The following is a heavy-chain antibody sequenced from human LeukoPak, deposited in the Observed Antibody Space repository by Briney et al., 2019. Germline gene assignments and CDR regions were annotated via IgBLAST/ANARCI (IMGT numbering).Heavy chain of an antibody. V-gene: IGHV5-51*01. CDR3: ARLIVGSSSSGWFDP. CDR2: IYPGDYDT. J-gene: IGHJ5*02. D-gene: IGHD6-6*01. Sequence: GESLKLSCQCSGYTLTSYWIGWVRQMPGQGLQWMGIIYPGDYDTTYSPYFQGQVTISADKSISTAYLQWSSLKASDTAIYYCARLIVGSSSSGWFDPWGQGTLVTVSS. CDR1: GYTLTSYW.